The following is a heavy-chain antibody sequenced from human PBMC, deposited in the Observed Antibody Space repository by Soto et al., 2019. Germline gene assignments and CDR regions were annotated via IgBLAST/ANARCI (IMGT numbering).Heavy chain of an antibody. J-gene: IGHJ4*02. CDR3: ARDPSGVVVVAATYYFDY. CDR2: ISAYNGNT. Sequence: ASVKVSCKASGYTFASFGFSWVRQAPGQGLEWMGWISAYNGNTNYAQKLQGRVTMTTDTSTSTAYMELRSLRSDDTAVYYCARDPSGVVVVAATYYFDYWGQGTLVTVSS. D-gene: IGHD2-15*01. CDR1: GYTFASFG. V-gene: IGHV1-18*01.